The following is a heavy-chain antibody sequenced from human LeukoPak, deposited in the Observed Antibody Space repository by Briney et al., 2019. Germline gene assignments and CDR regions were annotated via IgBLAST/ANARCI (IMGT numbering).Heavy chain of an antibody. V-gene: IGHV3-53*01. CDR1: GFTVSSNY. J-gene: IGHJ4*02. D-gene: IGHD3-10*01. CDR2: IYSGGST. Sequence: AGGSLRLSCAASGFTVSSNYMSWVRQAPGKGLEWVSVIYSGGSTYYADSVKGRFTISRDNSKNTLYLQMNSLRAEDTAVYYCASFLPMVRGAPDYWGQGTLVTVSS. CDR3: ASFLPMVRGAPDY.